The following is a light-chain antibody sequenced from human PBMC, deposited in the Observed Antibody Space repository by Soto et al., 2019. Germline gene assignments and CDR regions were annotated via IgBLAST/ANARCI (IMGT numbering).Light chain of an antibody. J-gene: IGLJ2*01. Sequence: QPVLTQPPSVSGAPGQRVTISCTGSSSNFGANFDVQWYQQFPGTAPKLLIYGDTIRPSGVPDRFSGSKSGTSASLAITGLQAEDEADYYCQSYDTRLRGVFGGGTQLTVL. CDR3: QSYDTRLRGV. CDR2: GDT. CDR1: SSNFGANFD. V-gene: IGLV1-40*01.